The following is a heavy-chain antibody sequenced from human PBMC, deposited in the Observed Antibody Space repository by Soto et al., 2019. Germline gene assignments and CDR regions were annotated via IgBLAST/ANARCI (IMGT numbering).Heavy chain of an antibody. J-gene: IGHJ5*02. CDR1: GVTFSSYA. CDR3: AGALKGQCSGGSCYVAGFDP. D-gene: IGHD2-15*01. Sequence: ASVKVSCKASGVTFSSYAISWVRQAPGQGLEWMGGISPIFGTANYAQKVQGRATITADESTSTADMELSSLRSEDTAVYYGAGALKGQCSGGSCYVAGFDPWGQGALVTVAS. V-gene: IGHV1-69*01. CDR2: ISPIFGTA.